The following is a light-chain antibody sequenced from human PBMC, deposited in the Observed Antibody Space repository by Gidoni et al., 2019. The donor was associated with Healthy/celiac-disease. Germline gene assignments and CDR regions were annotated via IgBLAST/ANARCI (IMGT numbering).Light chain of an antibody. J-gene: IGKJ4*01. V-gene: IGKV3-20*01. CDR2: GAS. Sequence: EIVLTQPPGTLSLSPGERATLSCRASQSVSSSYLAWYQQKPGQAPRLLIYGASRRATGIPYRFSGSGSGTDFTLTISRLEPEDFAVYYCQQYGSSPLTFGGGTKVEIK. CDR3: QQYGSSPLT. CDR1: QSVSSSY.